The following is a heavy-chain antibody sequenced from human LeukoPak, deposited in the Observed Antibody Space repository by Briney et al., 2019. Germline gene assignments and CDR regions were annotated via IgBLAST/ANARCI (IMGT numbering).Heavy chain of an antibody. J-gene: IGHJ5*02. D-gene: IGHD6-13*01. Sequence: ASVKVSCKASGYTFTSYYIHWVRQAPGQGLEWMGIINPSGGSTSYAQKFQGRITMTRDTSTSTVYMELSSLRSEDTAMYYCARDGGVAAAGPFDPWGQGTLVTVSS. CDR2: INPSGGST. CDR3: ARDGGVAAAGPFDP. V-gene: IGHV1-46*01. CDR1: GYTFTSYY.